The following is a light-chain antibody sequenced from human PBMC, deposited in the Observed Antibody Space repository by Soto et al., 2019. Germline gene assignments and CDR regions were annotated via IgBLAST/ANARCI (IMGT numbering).Light chain of an antibody. V-gene: IGLV2-23*02. CDR2: EVS. CDR3: CSYAGSSTLV. J-gene: IGLJ1*01. CDR1: SSDVGSYNL. Sequence: QSVLTQPASVSGSPGQSITISCTGTSSDVGSYNLVSWYQHHPGKAPKLIIYEVSKRPSGVSNRFSGSKSGNTASLTISGLQAEDEADYYCCSYAGSSTLVFGTGTKVTDL.